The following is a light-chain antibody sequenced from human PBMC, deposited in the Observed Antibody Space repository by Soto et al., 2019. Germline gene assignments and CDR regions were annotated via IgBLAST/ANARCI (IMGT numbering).Light chain of an antibody. V-gene: IGKV3-15*01. CDR2: AAS. J-gene: IGKJ2*01. CDR3: QQYNNWPYT. Sequence: EIVMTQSPATLSASPGERATLSCRASQSVSRNLAWYQQKPGQAPRLLIYAASTRATGIPARFSGSGSGTEFTLTISSLQSEDFAVYYCQQYNNWPYTFGQGTKLEIK. CDR1: QSVSRN.